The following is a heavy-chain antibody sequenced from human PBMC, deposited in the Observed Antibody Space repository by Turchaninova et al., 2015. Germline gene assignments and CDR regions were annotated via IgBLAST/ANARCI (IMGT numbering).Heavy chain of an antibody. CDR2: IKEDGSEK. J-gene: IGHJ2*01. CDR1: GFTFSSYW. Sequence: QLVESGGGLVQPGGSLRLSCAASGFTFSSYWMSWVRQAPGKGLEWVDEIKEDGSEKNYVDSGKGRFTTSRENAKNSCFVQMNSLRVEDTAVYYCARGYWNFDLWGRGTLVTAS. V-gene: IGHV3-7*01. CDR3: ARGYWNFDL.